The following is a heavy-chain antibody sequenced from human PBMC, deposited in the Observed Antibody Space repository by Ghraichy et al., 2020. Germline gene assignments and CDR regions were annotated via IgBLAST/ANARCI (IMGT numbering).Heavy chain of an antibody. D-gene: IGHD3-10*01. CDR1: GFPFNLHA. CDR3: ANTDSTGRYGEYFES. V-gene: IGHV3-23*05. Sequence: GGSLRLSCAGSGFPFNLHAMHWVRQAPGKGLEWVSTIDQTGNSAYYADSVQGRFTTSRDNSRKTLFLQMNSLGAEDTAKYFCANTDSTGRYGEYFESWGQGSQVTVSS. J-gene: IGHJ4*02. CDR2: IDQTGNSA.